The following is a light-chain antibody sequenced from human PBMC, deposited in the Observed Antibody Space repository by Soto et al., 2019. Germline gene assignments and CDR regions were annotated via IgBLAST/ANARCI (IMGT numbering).Light chain of an antibody. V-gene: IGKV1-5*03. CDR3: EQYNTFLT. CDR1: HNIIKW. CDR2: EAS. J-gene: IGKJ4*01. Sequence: DIQMTQSPTTLSASVGDRVTITCRASHNIIKWLAWYQQKPGRAPKLLIYEASSLQSGVQSRFSGSGSGTEFTLTISSLQPDDLATYDCEQYNTFLTFGGGTNVDIK.